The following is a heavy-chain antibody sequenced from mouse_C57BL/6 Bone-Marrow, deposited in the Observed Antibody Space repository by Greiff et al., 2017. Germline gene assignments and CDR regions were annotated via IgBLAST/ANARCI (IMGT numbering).Heavy chain of an antibody. CDR3: ARWGYYGSSPFDY. D-gene: IGHD1-1*01. CDR2: IYPGDGDT. V-gene: IGHV1-80*01. CDR1: GYAFSSYW. J-gene: IGHJ2*01. Sequence: QVQLQQSGAELVKPGASVKISCKASGYAFSSYWMHWVKQRPGKGLEWIGQIYPGDGDTNYNGKFKGKATLTADKSSSTAYMQLSSLTSEDSAVYFCARWGYYGSSPFDYWGQGTTLTVSS.